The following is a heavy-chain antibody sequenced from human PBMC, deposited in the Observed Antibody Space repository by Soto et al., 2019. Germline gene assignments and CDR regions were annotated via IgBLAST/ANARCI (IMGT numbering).Heavy chain of an antibody. D-gene: IGHD3-10*01. V-gene: IGHV3-21*01. CDR2: ISSSSSYI. Sequence: XGSLRLSCAASGFTFSSYSMNWVRQAPGKGLEWVSSISSSSSYIYYADSVKGRFTISRDNAKNSLYLQMNSLRAEDTAVYYCARDGITMVRGGPSYYYYGMDVWGQGTTVTVSS. CDR3: ARDGITMVRGGPSYYYYGMDV. J-gene: IGHJ6*02. CDR1: GFTFSSYS.